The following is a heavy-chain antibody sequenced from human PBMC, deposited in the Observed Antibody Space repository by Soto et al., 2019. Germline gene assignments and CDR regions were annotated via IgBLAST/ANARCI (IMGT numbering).Heavy chain of an antibody. CDR1: GGSISSSSYY. V-gene: IGHV4-39*01. J-gene: IGHJ5*02. CDR3: ARRDVVVVAATLVRVWFDP. Sequence: SETLSLTCTVSGGSISSSSYYWGWIRQPPGKGLEWIGSIYYSGSTYYNPSLKSRVTISVDTSKNQFSLKLSSVTAADTAVYYCARRDVVVVAATLVRVWFDPWGQGTLVTVSS. CDR2: IYYSGST. D-gene: IGHD2-15*01.